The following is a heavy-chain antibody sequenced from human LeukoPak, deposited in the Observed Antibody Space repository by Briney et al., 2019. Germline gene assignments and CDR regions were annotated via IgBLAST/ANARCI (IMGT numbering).Heavy chain of an antibody. CDR1: GDTFTSHY. D-gene: IGHD3-16*01. Sequence: EASVTVSCKASGDTFTSHYLHWVRQAPGQGLEWMGWISAYNGNTNYAQEFQGRVTMTTDTSTSTAYMELRSLRSDDTAVYYCARGGRSDIDYWGQGTLVTVSS. CDR3: ARGGRSDIDY. J-gene: IGHJ4*02. V-gene: IGHV1-18*04. CDR2: ISAYNGNT.